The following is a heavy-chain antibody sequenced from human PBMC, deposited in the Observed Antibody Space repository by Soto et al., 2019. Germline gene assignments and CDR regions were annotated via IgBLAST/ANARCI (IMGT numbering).Heavy chain of an antibody. CDR3: AREAAFCDTSNCYSWFDP. V-gene: IGHV4-59*02. Sequence: ETLSLTCTVSGDSVSTFYWSWIRQPPGKRLEWIGYTHYSGTTKYNPSLGGRVTMSVDTSQNQFSLILSSVTAADTAVYYCAREAAFCDTSNCYSWFDPCGQGTLVTVSS. D-gene: IGHD2-21*02. CDR2: THYSGTT. CDR1: GDSVSTFY. J-gene: IGHJ5*02.